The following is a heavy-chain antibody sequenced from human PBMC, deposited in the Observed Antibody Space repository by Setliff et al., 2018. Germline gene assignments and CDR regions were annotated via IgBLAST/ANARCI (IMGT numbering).Heavy chain of an antibody. J-gene: IGHJ4*02. CDR2: VLHSGRT. V-gene: IGHV4-38-2*01. CDR1: GFSIISNYY. CDR3: ARLDTNTYATFDY. D-gene: IGHD5-18*01. Sequence: SETLSLTCAVSGFSIISNYYWAWIRQPPGKGPEWIGSVLHSGRTPYNPSLKSRVTISADTSKNQFSLKLPSVTAADTAVYYCARLDTNTYATFDYWGQGTLVTV.